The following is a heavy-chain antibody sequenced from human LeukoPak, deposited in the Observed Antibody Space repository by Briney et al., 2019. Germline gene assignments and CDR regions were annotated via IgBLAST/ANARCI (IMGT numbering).Heavy chain of an antibody. J-gene: IGHJ4*02. CDR3: ARVSPDYGDYVDY. CDR2: IIPILGIA. Sequence: ASVKVSCKASGGTFSSYAISWVRQAPGQGLEWMGRIIPILGIANYAQKFQGRVTITADKSTSTAYMELSSLRSEDTAVYYCARVSPDYGDYVDYWGQGTLVTVSS. V-gene: IGHV1-69*04. D-gene: IGHD4-17*01. CDR1: GGTFSSYA.